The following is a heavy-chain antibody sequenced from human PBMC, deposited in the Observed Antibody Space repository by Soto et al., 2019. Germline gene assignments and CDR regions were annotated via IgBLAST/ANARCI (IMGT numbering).Heavy chain of an antibody. CDR2: ISYDGSNK. CDR3: EKEEYSGPLDY. V-gene: IGHV3-30*18. Sequence: QVQLVESGGGVVQPGRSLRLSCAASGFTFSSYGMHWVRQAPGKGLEWVAVISYDGSNKYYADSVKGRFTISRDNSKNTLYLQMNSLRAEDTAVYSCEKEEYSGPLDYWGQGTLVTVA. J-gene: IGHJ4*02. CDR1: GFTFSSYG. D-gene: IGHD2-15*01.